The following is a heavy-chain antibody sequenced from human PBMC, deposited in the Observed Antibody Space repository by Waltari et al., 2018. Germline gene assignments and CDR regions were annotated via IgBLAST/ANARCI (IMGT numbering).Heavy chain of an antibody. CDR3: ARGTYIVGYDY. V-gene: IGHV1-8*01. D-gene: IGHD1-26*01. CDR2: MNPSSGDT. J-gene: IGHJ4*02. CDR1: GYTFTNYD. Sequence: QVRLVQSGAEVKKPGASVKVSCKASGYTFTNYDINWVRQVSGQGLEWMGWMNPSSGDTGFAQNFRGRVAMTRDTSTGTADMELRGLTSADTAFYYCARGTYIVGYDYWGQGTPDTVSA.